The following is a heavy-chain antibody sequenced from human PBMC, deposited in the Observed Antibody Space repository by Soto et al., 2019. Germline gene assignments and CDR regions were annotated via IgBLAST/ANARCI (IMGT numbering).Heavy chain of an antibody. D-gene: IGHD6-13*01. CDR2: ISSSSSYI. J-gene: IGHJ4*02. V-gene: IGHV3-21*01. Sequence: EVQLVESGGGLVKPGGSLRLSCAASGFTFSSYSMNWVRQAPGKGLEWVSSISSSSSYIYYADSVKGRFTISRDNAKNSLYLQMNSLSAEDTAVYYCARAGSSSWYPFDYWGQGTLVTVSS. CDR3: ARAGSSSWYPFDY. CDR1: GFTFSSYS.